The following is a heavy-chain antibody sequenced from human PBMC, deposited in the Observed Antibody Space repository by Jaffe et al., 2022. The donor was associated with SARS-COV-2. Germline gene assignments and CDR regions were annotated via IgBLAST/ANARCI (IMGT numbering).Heavy chain of an antibody. CDR3: ARGSWNDYYY. Sequence: EVQLVESGGGLVRPGGSLRLSCVASGFTFSNSGMNWVRQAPGKGLEWVSSISGSGSYTFYSDSLKGRFTISRDNAKNSLYLQMNSLRAEDTAVYYCARGSWNDYYYWGRGTLVTVSS. J-gene: IGHJ4*02. V-gene: IGHV3-21*01. CDR1: GFTFSNSG. CDR2: ISGSGSYT. D-gene: IGHD1-1*01.